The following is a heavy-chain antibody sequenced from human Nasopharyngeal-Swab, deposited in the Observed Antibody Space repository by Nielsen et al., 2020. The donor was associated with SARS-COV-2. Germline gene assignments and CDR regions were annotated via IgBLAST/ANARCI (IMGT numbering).Heavy chain of an antibody. J-gene: IGHJ6*02. D-gene: IGHD3-22*01. CDR3: AREDYYDSSGYPPYYYYGMDV. V-gene: IGHV1-69*01. Sequence: WVRQAPGQGLEWMGGIIPIFGTANYAQKFQGRVTITADESTSTVYMELSSLRSEDTAVYYCAREDYYDSSGYPPYYYYGMDVWGQGTTVTVSS. CDR2: IIPIFGTA.